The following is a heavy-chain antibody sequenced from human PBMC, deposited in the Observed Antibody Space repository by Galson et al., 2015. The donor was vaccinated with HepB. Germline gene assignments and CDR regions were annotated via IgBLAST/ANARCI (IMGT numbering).Heavy chain of an antibody. V-gene: IGHV3-33*01. CDR3: AMGCLFWWGDY. CDR2: IWYDGSNE. Sequence: SLRLSCAASGFTFRSYGMHWVRQAPGKGLEWGALIWYDGSNEYYADSVKGRFTISRDNSKNTLYLQMNSLRVEDTAVCYCAMGCLFWWGDYWGQGTLVTVSS. CDR1: GFTFRSYG. D-gene: IGHD2-21*01. J-gene: IGHJ4*02.